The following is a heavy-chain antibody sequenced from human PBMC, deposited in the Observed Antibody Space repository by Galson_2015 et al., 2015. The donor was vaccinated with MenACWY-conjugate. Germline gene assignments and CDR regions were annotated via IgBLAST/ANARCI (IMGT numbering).Heavy chain of an antibody. CDR3: ATEGGNIAAAGVDYGMDV. CDR1: GYTLTELP. J-gene: IGHJ6*02. D-gene: IGHD6-13*01. V-gene: IGHV1-24*01. CDR2: FDPEDGET. Sequence: SCKVSGYTLTELPMHWVRQAPGKGLEWMGGFDPEDGETIYAQKFQGRVTMTEDTSTDTAYMELSSLRSEDTAVYYCATEGGNIAAAGVDYGMDVWGQGTTVTVSS.